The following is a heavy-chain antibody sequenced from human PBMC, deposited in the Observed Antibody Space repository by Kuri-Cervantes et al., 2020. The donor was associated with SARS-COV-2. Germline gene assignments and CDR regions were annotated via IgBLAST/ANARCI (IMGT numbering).Heavy chain of an antibody. D-gene: IGHD6-13*01. V-gene: IGHV1-46*01. CDR2: INPSGGST. CDR3: ARGSFVAATGATFNI. J-gene: IGHJ3*02. Sequence: ASVKVSCKASGYTFTSYYMHWGRQAPGQGLEWMGIINPSGGSTSYAQKFQGRATMTTDTSTNTAYLELRNLGSDDTAVYFCARGSFVAATGATFNIWGQGTLVTVSS. CDR1: GYTFTSYY.